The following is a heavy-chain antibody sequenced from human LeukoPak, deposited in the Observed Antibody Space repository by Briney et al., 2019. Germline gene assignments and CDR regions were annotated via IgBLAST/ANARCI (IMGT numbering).Heavy chain of an antibody. CDR2: INPNSGGT. V-gene: IGHV1-2*02. CDR1: GYTFTGYY. Sequence: ASVKVSCKASGYTFTGYYMHWVRQAPGQGLEWMGWINPNSGGTNYAQKFQGRVTMTRDTSISTAYMELSRLRSDDTAVYYCATLEYSSSGGMDVWGQGTMVTVSS. CDR3: ATLEYSSSGGMDV. J-gene: IGHJ6*02. D-gene: IGHD6-6*01.